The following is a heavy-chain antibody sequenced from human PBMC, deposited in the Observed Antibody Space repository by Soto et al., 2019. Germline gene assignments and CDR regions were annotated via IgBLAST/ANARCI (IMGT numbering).Heavy chain of an antibody. D-gene: IGHD2-8*02. CDR1: GYIFTSFD. Sequence: QVQLVQSGPEMKKPGASVKVSCKASGYIFTSFDINWVRQPPGRAPEWMGWMNPDSGNTGSAPKFQGRLTMTRNTSTSTAYMDLISLRPDDTAVYYWARGPTHPSYENTGDEPLGQGTLVTVSS. V-gene: IGHV1-8*01. CDR3: ARGPTHPSYENTGDEP. J-gene: IGHJ5*02. CDR2: MNPDSGNT.